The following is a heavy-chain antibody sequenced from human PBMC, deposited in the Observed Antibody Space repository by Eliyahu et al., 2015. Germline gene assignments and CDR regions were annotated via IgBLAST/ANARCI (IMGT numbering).Heavy chain of an antibody. V-gene: IGHV1-18*01. CDR2: ISAHNGNT. Sequence: QVQLVQSGAEVKKPGASVKVSCKASGYTFTSYGISWVRQAPGQGLEWMGWISAHNGNTNYAQNFQGRVTMTTDTSTSTAYMELRSLRSDDTAVYYCARASTTSPYYYYGMDVWGQGTTVTVSS. CDR3: ARASTTSPYYYYGMDV. CDR1: GYTFTSYG. J-gene: IGHJ6*02. D-gene: IGHD4-17*01.